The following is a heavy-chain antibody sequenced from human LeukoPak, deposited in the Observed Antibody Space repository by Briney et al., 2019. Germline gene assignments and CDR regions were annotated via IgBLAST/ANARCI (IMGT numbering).Heavy chain of an antibody. D-gene: IGHD3-22*01. V-gene: IGHV3-43*02. CDR1: GFAFDDSG. Sequence: GGSLRLSCAASGFAFDDSGMHWVRQAPGKGLEWVSFFSGDGGSTYYADSVQGRFTVSRDNSKNSLYPQMNSLRTEDTALYYCATDSSGSLAYWGQGTLVTVSS. CDR2: FSGDGGST. J-gene: IGHJ4*02. CDR3: ATDSSGSLAY.